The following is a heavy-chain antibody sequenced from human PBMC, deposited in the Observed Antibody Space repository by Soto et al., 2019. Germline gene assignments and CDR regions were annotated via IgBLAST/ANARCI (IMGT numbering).Heavy chain of an antibody. V-gene: IGHV4-4*07. CDR1: GGSVSGFY. J-gene: IGHJ5*02. CDR2: IYSSGST. Sequence: SETLSPTCNVFGGSVSGFYWTWIRQPAGKGLEWIGRIYSSGSTKYNPSLKSRVSMSLDTSRNQFSLNLTSVTAADTAVYYCARGQRFSDWFDPWGQGTLVTVSS. D-gene: IGHD3-3*01. CDR3: ARGQRFSDWFDP.